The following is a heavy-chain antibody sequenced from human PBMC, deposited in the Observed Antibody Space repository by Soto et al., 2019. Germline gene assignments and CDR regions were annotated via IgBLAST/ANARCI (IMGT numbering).Heavy chain of an antibody. J-gene: IGHJ4*02. D-gene: IGHD1-1*01. CDR3: IRPMTGTTRGFDY. CDR2: SRNKANSYTT. Sequence: DVQLVESGGGLVQPGGSLRLSCAVSGFTFSDHYMDWVRQAPGKGLEWVGRSRNKANSYTTEYAASVKGRFTISRDDSENSLYLQMDSLKTEDTAVYFCIRPMTGTTRGFDYWGQGTLVTVSS. CDR1: GFTFSDHY. V-gene: IGHV3-72*01.